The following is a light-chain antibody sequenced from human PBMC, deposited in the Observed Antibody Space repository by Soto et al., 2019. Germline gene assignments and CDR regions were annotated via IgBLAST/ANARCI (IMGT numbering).Light chain of an antibody. Sequence: QSVLTQPASVSGSPGQSITISCTGTSSDIGSYNLVSWYQHHPGKAPKFLIYEGTKRPSGVSSRFSGSKSANTASLTISGLQAEDEAYYYCCSYAGSSTYAFGTGTKVTV. CDR1: SSDIGSYNL. V-gene: IGLV2-23*01. CDR2: EGT. CDR3: CSYAGSSTYA. J-gene: IGLJ1*01.